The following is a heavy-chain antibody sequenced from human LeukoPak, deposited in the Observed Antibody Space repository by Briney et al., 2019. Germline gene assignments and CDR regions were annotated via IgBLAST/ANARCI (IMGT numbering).Heavy chain of an antibody. D-gene: IGHD4-23*01. J-gene: IGHJ4*02. CDR2: IYYSGST. CDR1: GGSISSSSYY. Sequence: SETLSLTCTVSGGSISSSSYYWGWIRQPPGKGLEWIGSIYYSGSTYYNPSLKSRVTISVDTSKNQFSLKLSSVTAADTAVCYCARIATVVTEDSDYWGQGTLVTVSS. CDR3: ARIATVVTEDSDY. V-gene: IGHV4-39*07.